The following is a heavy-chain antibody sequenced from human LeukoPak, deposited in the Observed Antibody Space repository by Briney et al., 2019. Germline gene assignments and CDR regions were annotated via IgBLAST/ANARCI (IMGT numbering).Heavy chain of an antibody. Sequence: GASVKVSCKASGYTFTGYYMHWVRQAPGQGLEWMGWINPNSGGTNYAQRLQGRVTMTRDTSISTAYMELSRLRSDDTAVYYCAREGVVGATLTGGPSYYYYMDVWGKGTTVTVSS. V-gene: IGHV1-2*02. CDR1: GYTFTGYY. CDR2: INPNSGGT. D-gene: IGHD1-26*01. J-gene: IGHJ6*03. CDR3: AREGVVGATLTGGPSYYYYMDV.